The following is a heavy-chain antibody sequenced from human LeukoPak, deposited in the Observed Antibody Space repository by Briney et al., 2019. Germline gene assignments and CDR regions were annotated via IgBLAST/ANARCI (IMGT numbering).Heavy chain of an antibody. J-gene: IGHJ2*01. CDR2: IYNHGRT. CDR3: ARGLAGAHSGAIYSDL. D-gene: IGHD1-26*01. V-gene: IGHV4-59*01. Sequence: SETLSLTCTVSGASLTYWTWIRQPPGKGLEWIGVIYNHGRTEYNPSLESRVTISFYTSANEVSLKLRSVTAADTAVYYCARGLAGAHSGAIYSDLWGRGTVVTVSS. CDR1: GASLTY.